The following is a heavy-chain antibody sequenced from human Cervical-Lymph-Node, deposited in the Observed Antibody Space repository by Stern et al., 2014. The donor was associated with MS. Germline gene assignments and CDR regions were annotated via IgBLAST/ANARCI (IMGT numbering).Heavy chain of an antibody. D-gene: IGHD1-1*01. CDR3: ARDTSSPERSDW. CDR2: ITNVGST. V-gene: IGHV3-53*01. J-gene: IGHJ4*02. Sequence: EGQLVQSGGCVILQGGSLRLSCTASGFTGSRDYMTWVRQAPGKGLEWVSLITNVGSTFYTDSVKSRFTISRDDSKNTVYLHMTSLRAEDTAMYYCARDTSSPERSDWWGQGTLVTVSS. CDR1: GFTGSRDY.